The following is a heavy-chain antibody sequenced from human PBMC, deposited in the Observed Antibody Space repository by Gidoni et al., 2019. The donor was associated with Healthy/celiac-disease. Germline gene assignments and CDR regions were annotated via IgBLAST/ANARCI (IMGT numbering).Heavy chain of an antibody. CDR1: GFTFSSYA. Sequence: EVQLLESGGGLVQPGGSLRLSCAASGFTFSSYAMSWVRQAPGKGLEWVSAISGSGGSTYYADSVKGRFTISRDNSKNTLYLQMNSLRAEDTAVYYCAKTGYSGYDYEWANLPHYYYYGMDVWGQGTTVTVSS. V-gene: IGHV3-23*01. J-gene: IGHJ6*02. CDR2: ISGSGGST. CDR3: AKTGYSGYDYEWANLPHYYYYGMDV. D-gene: IGHD5-12*01.